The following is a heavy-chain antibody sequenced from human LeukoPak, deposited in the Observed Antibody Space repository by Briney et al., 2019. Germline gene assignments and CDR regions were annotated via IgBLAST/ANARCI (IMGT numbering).Heavy chain of an antibody. Sequence: GGSLRLSCAASGFTFSSYGMHWVRQAPGKGLEWVAVIWYDGSNKYYADSVKGRFTISRDNSKNTLYLQMNSLRAEDTAVYYCARGNAWFGELLQKGGNWFDPWGQGTLVTVSS. CDR1: GFTFSSYG. D-gene: IGHD3-10*01. J-gene: IGHJ5*02. CDR2: IWYDGSNK. CDR3: ARGNAWFGELLQKGGNWFDP. V-gene: IGHV3-33*01.